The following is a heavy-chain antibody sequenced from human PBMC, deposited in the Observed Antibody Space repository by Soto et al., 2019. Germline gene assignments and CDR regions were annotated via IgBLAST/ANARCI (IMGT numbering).Heavy chain of an antibody. Sequence: PSVTLRLTWTVAGGSISTHYWRRVLQPPGKGLEWIGYIYHSGTTNYNPSLKSRVTISVDSSKNQFSLKLTSVTAADTAVYYCARLGGFYPSLDTWGQGVLVTVSS. CDR2: IYHSGTT. CDR3: ARLGGFYPSLDT. J-gene: IGHJ5*02. D-gene: IGHD3-22*01. CDR1: GGSISTHY. V-gene: IGHV4-4*09.